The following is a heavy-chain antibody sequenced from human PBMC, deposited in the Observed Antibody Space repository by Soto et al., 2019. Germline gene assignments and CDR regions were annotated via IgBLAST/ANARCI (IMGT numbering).Heavy chain of an antibody. CDR1: GFTFSSYG. CDR3: AKSGRSSAYYGGDY. D-gene: IGHD6-25*01. Sequence: EVQLLDSGGGLVHPGGSLRLSCAASGFTFSSYGMSWVRQAPGKGLEWVSAISGSGARTYYADSVKGRFTISRHNSNNMLFLQMNSLRAEDTAIYYCAKSGRSSAYYGGDYWGQGTLVTVSS. V-gene: IGHV3-23*01. CDR2: ISGSGART. J-gene: IGHJ4*02.